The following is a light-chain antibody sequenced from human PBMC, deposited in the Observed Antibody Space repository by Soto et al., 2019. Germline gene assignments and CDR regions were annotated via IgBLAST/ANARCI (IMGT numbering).Light chain of an antibody. J-gene: IGKJ1*01. CDR2: GAS. CDR3: QQYNNWPRT. V-gene: IGKV3-15*01. Sequence: IFITQSPATVSLCGLERSTRSCMASQSVSSNLAWYQQKPGQAPRLLIYGASTRATGIPARFSGSGSGTEFTLTISSLQSEDFAVYYCQQYNNWPRTFGQGTKVDIK. CDR1: QSVSSN.